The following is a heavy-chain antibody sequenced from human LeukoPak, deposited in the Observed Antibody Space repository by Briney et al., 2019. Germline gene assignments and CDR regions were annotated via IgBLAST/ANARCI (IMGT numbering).Heavy chain of an antibody. D-gene: IGHD6-19*01. CDR1: GFYFRDHW. Sequence: PGGSLRLSCAASGFYFRDHWMDWVRQAPGKGLEWVGHIKTDGSETYYLDSLKGRISTSRDSTNNALYLQMNSLRVEDTAIYYCVKNDGWFHLAQWGQGTLVTVSS. CDR3: VKNDGWFHLAQ. V-gene: IGHV3-7*03. J-gene: IGHJ4*02. CDR2: IKTDGSET.